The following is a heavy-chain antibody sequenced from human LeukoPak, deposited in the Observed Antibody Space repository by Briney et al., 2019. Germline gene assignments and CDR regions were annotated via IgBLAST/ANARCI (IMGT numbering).Heavy chain of an antibody. D-gene: IGHD6-13*01. CDR2: ISSSGSTI. Sequence: GGSLRLSCAASGFTFSSYEMNWVRQAPGKGLEWVSYISSSGSTIYYADSVKGRFTISRDNAKNSLYLQMNSLRAEDTAVYYCARGGYSSSWYALLAYWGQGTLVTVSS. V-gene: IGHV3-48*03. J-gene: IGHJ4*02. CDR3: ARGGYSSSWYALLAY. CDR1: GFTFSSYE.